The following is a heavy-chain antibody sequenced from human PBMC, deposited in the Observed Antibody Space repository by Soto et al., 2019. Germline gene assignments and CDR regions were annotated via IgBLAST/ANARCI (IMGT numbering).Heavy chain of an antibody. D-gene: IGHD6-13*01. CDR3: ARDRWPAPFDY. V-gene: IGHV3-21*01. CDR2: ISSSSSYI. Sequence: VGSLRLSCAASGFTFSSYSMNWVRQAPGKGLEWVSSISSSSSYIYYADSVKGRFTISRDNAKNSLYLQMNSLRAEDTAVYYCARDRWPAPFDYWGQGTLVTVSS. J-gene: IGHJ4*02. CDR1: GFTFSSYS.